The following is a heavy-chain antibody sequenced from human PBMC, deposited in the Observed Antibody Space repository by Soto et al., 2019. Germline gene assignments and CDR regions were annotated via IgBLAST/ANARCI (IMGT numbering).Heavy chain of an antibody. V-gene: IGHV1-2*02. Sequence: QVQLVQSGAEVKKPGASVKVSCKASGDTFTGYYMHWVRQAPGQGLEWMGRIDPPSGDTDYAQKLQGRATMTRETSIDTAYMELSRLKFDDTAGYYCARRAAAGTFFDFWGQGTLVTVSS. J-gene: IGHJ4*02. CDR2: IDPPSGDT. CDR1: GDTFTGYY. CDR3: ARRAAAGTFFDF. D-gene: IGHD6-13*01.